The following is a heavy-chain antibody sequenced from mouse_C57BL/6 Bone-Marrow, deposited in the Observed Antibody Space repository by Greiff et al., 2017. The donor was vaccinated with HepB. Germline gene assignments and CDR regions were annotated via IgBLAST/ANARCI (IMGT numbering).Heavy chain of an antibody. J-gene: IGHJ2*01. Sequence: QVQLQQSGPELVKPGASVKISCKASGYAFSSSWMNWVKQRPGKGLEWIGRIYPGDGDTNYNGKFKGNATLTADKSSSTAYMQLSSLTSEDSAVYFCARKGGFITTVVDFDYWGQGTTLTVSS. D-gene: IGHD1-1*01. CDR3: ARKGGFITTVVDFDY. CDR2: IYPGDGDT. CDR1: GYAFSSSW. V-gene: IGHV1-82*01.